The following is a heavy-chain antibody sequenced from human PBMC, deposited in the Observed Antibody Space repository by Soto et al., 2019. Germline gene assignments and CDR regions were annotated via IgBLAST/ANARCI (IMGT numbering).Heavy chain of an antibody. CDR1: GFTFSSYG. Sequence: GGSLRLSCAASGFTFSSYGMHWVRQAPGKGLEWVAVISYDGSNKYYADSVKGRFTISRDNSKNTLYLQMNSLRAEDTAVYYCAKGLRFLEWLSHYYYGMDVWGQGTTVTVSS. CDR3: AKGLRFLEWLSHYYYGMDV. CDR2: ISYDGSNK. J-gene: IGHJ6*02. V-gene: IGHV3-30*18. D-gene: IGHD3-3*01.